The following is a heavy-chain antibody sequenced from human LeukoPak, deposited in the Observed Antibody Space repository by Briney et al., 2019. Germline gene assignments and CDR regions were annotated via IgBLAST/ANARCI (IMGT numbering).Heavy chain of an antibody. CDR1: GFTFSDAW. J-gene: IGHJ4*02. CDR3: ARDEVVVAVGSFDY. V-gene: IGHV3-20*04. CDR2: INWNGGST. D-gene: IGHD2-15*01. Sequence: PGGSLRLSCAASGFTFSDAWMTWVRQAPGKGLEWVSGINWNGGSTGYADSVKGRFTISRDNAKNSLYLQMNSLRAEDTALYYCARDEVVVAVGSFDYWGQGTLVTVSS.